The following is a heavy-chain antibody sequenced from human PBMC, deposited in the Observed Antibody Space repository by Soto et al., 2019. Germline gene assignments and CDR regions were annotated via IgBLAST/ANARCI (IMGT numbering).Heavy chain of an antibody. CDR3: ARAVGDFWSGYRGYGMDV. CDR2: INHSGST. J-gene: IGHJ6*02. CDR1: GGSFSGYY. Sequence: SETLSLNCAVYGGSFSGYYWSWIRQPPGKGLEWIGEINHSGSTNYNPSLKSRVTISVDTSKNQFSLKLSSVTAADTAVYYCARAVGDFWSGYRGYGMDVWGQGTTVTVSS. V-gene: IGHV4-34*01. D-gene: IGHD3-3*01.